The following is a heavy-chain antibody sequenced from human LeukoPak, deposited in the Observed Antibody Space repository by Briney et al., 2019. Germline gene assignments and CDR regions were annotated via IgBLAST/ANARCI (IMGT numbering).Heavy chain of an antibody. D-gene: IGHD6-13*01. CDR3: AKGSAVIRPYYFDY. Sequence: PGGSLRLSCAASGFTVSNAWMSWVRQAPGKGLEWVSAISGSGTSTWYADSVKGRFTISRDNSNNTLYLQMNSLRADDTAEYYCAKGSAVIRPYYFDYWGQGTLVIVSS. J-gene: IGHJ4*02. CDR1: GFTVSNAW. CDR2: ISGSGTST. V-gene: IGHV3-23*01.